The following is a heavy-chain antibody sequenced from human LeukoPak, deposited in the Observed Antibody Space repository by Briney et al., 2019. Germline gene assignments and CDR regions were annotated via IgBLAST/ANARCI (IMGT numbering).Heavy chain of an antibody. CDR2: IKQDGSEK. V-gene: IGHV3-7*05. CDR1: GFTFSNYG. Sequence: GGSLRLSCAASGFTFSNYGMTWVRQAPGKGLEWVANIKQDGSEKYYVDSVKGRFTISRDNAKNSLYLQMNSLRAEDMAVYYCARGHVWYDPWGQGTLVTVSS. CDR3: ARGHVWYDP. J-gene: IGHJ5*02.